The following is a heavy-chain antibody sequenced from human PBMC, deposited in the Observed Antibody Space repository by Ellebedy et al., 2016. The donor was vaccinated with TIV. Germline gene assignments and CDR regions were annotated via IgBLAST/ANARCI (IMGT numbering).Heavy chain of an antibody. D-gene: IGHD3-10*01. J-gene: IGHJ3*02. CDR2: ISYDGSNK. Sequence: GESLKISCAASGFTFSSYAMHWVRQAPGKGLEWVAVISYDGSNKYYADSVKGRFTISRDNSKNTLYLQMNSLRAEDTAVYYCARDAPHGSGSYYYAFDIWGQGTMVTVSS. CDR1: GFTFSSYA. CDR3: ARDAPHGSGSYYYAFDI. V-gene: IGHV3-30-3*01.